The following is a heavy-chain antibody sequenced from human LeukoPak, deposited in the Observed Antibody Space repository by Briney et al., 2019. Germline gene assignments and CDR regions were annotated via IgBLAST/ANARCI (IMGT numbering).Heavy chain of an antibody. Sequence: GGSLRLSCAASGFTFSSYAMHWVRQAPGKGLEWVAVISYDGSNKYYADSVKGRFTISRDNSKNTLYLQMNSLRAEDTAVYYCAGWGPVAGYYYYGMAVWVQGTTDTVSS. D-gene: IGHD2-15*01. V-gene: IGHV3-30*04. CDR2: ISYDGSNK. CDR1: GFTFSSYA. CDR3: AGWGPVAGYYYYGMAV. J-gene: IGHJ6*02.